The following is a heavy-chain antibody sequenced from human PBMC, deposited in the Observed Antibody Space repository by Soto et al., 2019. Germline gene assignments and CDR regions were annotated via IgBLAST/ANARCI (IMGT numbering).Heavy chain of an antibody. V-gene: IGHV1-2*04. D-gene: IGHD5-12*01. CDR3: ARESGGATATLDYYYFDMDV. J-gene: IGHJ6*03. Sequence: QVQLVQSGAEVRKPGASVTVSCRTSGDTFSDYYIHWVRQAPGQGLEWLGWINPNSGATNYAQQCRGWVTMTRDTSIRTVYMQLSRLRSDATAVYYCARESGGATATLDYYYFDMDVWVTGTTVTVSS. CDR2: INPNSGAT. CDR1: GDTFSDYY.